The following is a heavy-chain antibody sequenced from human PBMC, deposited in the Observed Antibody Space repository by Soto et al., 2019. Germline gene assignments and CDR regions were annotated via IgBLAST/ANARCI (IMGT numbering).Heavy chain of an antibody. Sequence: QVQLQESGPGLVKPSETLSLTCTVSGGSISSYYWSWIRQPPGKGLEWIGYIYYSGSTNYNPSLQSRVTISVDTSKNQCSLKLSSVTAADTAVYYCARDSSGWYRGQYFQHWGQGTLVTVSS. J-gene: IGHJ1*01. CDR2: IYYSGST. D-gene: IGHD6-19*01. CDR1: GGSISSYY. CDR3: ARDSSGWYRGQYFQH. V-gene: IGHV4-59*01.